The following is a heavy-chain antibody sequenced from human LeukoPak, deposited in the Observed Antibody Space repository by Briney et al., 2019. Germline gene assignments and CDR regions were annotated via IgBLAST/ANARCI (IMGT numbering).Heavy chain of an antibody. D-gene: IGHD5-12*01. J-gene: IGHJ4*02. CDR1: GFTFSSYG. V-gene: IGHV3-33*01. CDR2: IWYEGRTK. Sequence: GGSLRLSCAASGFTFSSYGMHWVRQAPGKGLEWVASIWYEGRTKYYIDSVKGRFTISRDNSRNTLNLQMNSLRAVDTAMYYCAREGIYLKSSLEYWGQGIPVTVSS. CDR3: AREGIYLKSSLEY.